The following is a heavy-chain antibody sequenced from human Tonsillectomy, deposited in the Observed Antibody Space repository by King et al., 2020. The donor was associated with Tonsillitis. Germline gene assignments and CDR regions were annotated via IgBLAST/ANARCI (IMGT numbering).Heavy chain of an antibody. Sequence: VQLQESGPGLVKPSETLSLTCTVSGGSFSSSSYYWGWIRQPPGKGLEWIGSIYYSGSTYYNPSLKSRVTISVDTSKNQFSLKLSSVTAADTSVYYCARQRSRPPPGAVWVSYRPTYFDYWGQGTLVTVSS. V-gene: IGHV4-39*07. CDR2: IYYSGST. D-gene: IGHD3-16*02. CDR1: GGSFSSSSYY. J-gene: IGHJ4*02. CDR3: ARQRSRPPPGAVWVSYRPTYFDY.